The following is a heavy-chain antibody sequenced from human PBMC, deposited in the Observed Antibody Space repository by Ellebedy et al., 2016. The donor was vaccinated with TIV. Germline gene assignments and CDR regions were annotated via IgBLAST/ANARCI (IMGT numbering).Heavy chain of an antibody. Sequence: GESLKISXKGSGYSFTSYWIGWVRQAPGQSLEWMGWINTGIGHTKFSQKFQGRVTINRDTSASVVYMELSTLRSEDTAVYYCVRDDRADSNQWLLHWGQGTLVTVSS. V-gene: IGHV1-3*04. CDR2: INTGIGHT. CDR3: VRDDRADSNQWLLH. D-gene: IGHD6-19*01. CDR1: GYSFTSYW. J-gene: IGHJ4*02.